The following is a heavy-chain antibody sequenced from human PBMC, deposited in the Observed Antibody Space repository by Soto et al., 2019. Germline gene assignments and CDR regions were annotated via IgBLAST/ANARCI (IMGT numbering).Heavy chain of an antibody. CDR1: GFTFSSYG. CDR3: ARDVGAGDYPSGSYPDY. V-gene: IGHV3-33*01. Sequence: GSLRLSCAASGFTFSSYGMHWVRQAPGKGLEWVAVIWYDGSNKYYADSVKGRFTISRDNSKNTLYLQMNSLRAEDTAVYYCARDVGAGDYPSGSYPDYWGQGTLVTVSS. CDR2: IWYDGSNK. D-gene: IGHD1-26*01. J-gene: IGHJ4*02.